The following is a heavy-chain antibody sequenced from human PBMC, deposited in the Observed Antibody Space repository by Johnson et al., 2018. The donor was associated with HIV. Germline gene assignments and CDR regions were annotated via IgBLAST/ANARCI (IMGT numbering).Heavy chain of an antibody. CDR1: AFTSSSYS. D-gene: IGHD3-22*01. CDR3: ARGRPNSYDSSGRYVPFAFDI. V-gene: IGHV3-30*04. CDR2: ISYDGSNK. J-gene: IGHJ3*02. Sequence: QVQLVESGGGLVQPGRSLRLSCAASAFTSSSYSMHWVRQAPGKGLEWVAVISYDGSNKYYADSVKGRFTISRDNSKNTLYLQMKSLRAEDTAVYYCARGRPNSYDSSGRYVPFAFDIWGQGTMVTVSS.